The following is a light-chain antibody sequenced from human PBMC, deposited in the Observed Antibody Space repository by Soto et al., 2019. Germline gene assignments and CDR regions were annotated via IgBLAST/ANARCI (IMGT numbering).Light chain of an antibody. CDR2: GNN. CDR3: SSYAGSNTFV. Sequence: QSVLTQPPSVSGAPGQRVTISCTGSSSNIGANYDVHWYQHLPGAAPKVLIYGNNNRPSGVPDRFSGSKSDNTASLTVSGLQADDEADYFCSSYAGSNTFVFGSGTKLTVL. CDR1: SSNIGANYD. J-gene: IGLJ1*01. V-gene: IGLV1-40*01.